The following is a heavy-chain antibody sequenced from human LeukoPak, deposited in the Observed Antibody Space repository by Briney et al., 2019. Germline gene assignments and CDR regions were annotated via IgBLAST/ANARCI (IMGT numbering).Heavy chain of an antibody. J-gene: IGHJ3*02. Sequence: GASVKVSCKASGYTFTGYYMHWVRQAPGQGLEWMGWINPNSGGTNYAQKFQGRVTMTRDTSISTAYMELSRLRSDDTAVYYCARDQSLFDFYDSSRGVAFDIWGQGTMVTVSS. D-gene: IGHD3-22*01. CDR1: GYTFTGYY. CDR2: INPNSGGT. V-gene: IGHV1-2*02. CDR3: ARDQSLFDFYDSSRGVAFDI.